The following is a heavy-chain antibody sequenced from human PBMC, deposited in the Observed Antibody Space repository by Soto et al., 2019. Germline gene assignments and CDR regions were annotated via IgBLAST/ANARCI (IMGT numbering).Heavy chain of an antibody. Sequence: EVQLVESGGVVVQPGGSLRLSCAASGFTFDDYTMHWVRQAPGKGLEWVSLISWDGGSTYYADSVKGRFTISRDNSKNSLYLQRFSLRNEDTALYYCAKDRITGVAMGFYCMDFWGQGNTVTVSS. D-gene: IGHD2-2*01. CDR1: GFTFDDYT. J-gene: IGHJ6*02. CDR2: ISWDGGST. CDR3: AKDRITGVAMGFYCMDF. V-gene: IGHV3-43*01.